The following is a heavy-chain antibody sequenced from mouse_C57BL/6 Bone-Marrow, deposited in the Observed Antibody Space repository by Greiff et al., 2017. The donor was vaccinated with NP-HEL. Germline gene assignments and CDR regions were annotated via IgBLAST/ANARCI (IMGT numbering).Heavy chain of an antibody. J-gene: IGHJ1*03. V-gene: IGHV1-15*01. CDR1: GYTFTDYE. Sequence: VQLVESGAELVRPGASVTLSCKASGYTFTDYEMHWVKQTPVHGLEWIGAIDPETGGTAYNQKFKGKAILTADKSSSTAYMELRSLTSEDSAVYYCCNYYGSSYWYFDVWGTGTTVTVSS. CDR2: IDPETGGT. CDR3: CNYYGSSYWYFDV. D-gene: IGHD1-1*01.